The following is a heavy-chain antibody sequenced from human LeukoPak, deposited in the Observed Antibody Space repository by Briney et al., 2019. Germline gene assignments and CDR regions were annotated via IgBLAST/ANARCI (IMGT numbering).Heavy chain of an antibody. CDR2: IIPIFGTA. V-gene: IGHV1-69*13. CDR1: GGTFSSYA. CDR3: ARDGHGPYDY. Sequence: GASVKVSCKASGGTFSSYAISWVRQAPGQGLEWMGGIIPIFGTANYAQKFQGRVTITADESTSTAYMGLSSLRSEDTAVYYCARDGHGPYDYWGQGTLVTVSS. J-gene: IGHJ4*02.